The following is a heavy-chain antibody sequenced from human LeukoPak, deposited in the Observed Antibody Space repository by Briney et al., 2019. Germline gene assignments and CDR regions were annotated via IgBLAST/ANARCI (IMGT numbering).Heavy chain of an antibody. Sequence: PGGSLRLSCAASGFAFSNYVLHWVRQAPGKGLQYVSAINNNGGRTYYANSVKGRFTISRDNSKDTLYLQMGSLRAEDMAVYYCARDLSGGDLDYWGQGTLVTVSS. V-gene: IGHV3-64*01. J-gene: IGHJ4*02. D-gene: IGHD3-10*01. CDR1: GFAFSNYV. CDR3: ARDLSGGDLDY. CDR2: INNNGGRT.